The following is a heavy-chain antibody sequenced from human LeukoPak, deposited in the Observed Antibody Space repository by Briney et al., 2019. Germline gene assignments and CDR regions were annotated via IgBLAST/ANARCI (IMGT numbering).Heavy chain of an antibody. CDR3: ARDSYYDFWSGYLRGYYFDY. CDR2: IYTSGST. V-gene: IGHV4-4*07. Sequence: PSETLSLTCTVSGGSISSYYWSWIRQPAGKGPEWIGRIYTSGSTNYNPSLKSRVTMSVDTSKNQFSLKLSSVTAADTAVYYCARDSYYDFWSGYLRGYYFDYWGQGTLVTVSS. CDR1: GGSISSYY. J-gene: IGHJ4*02. D-gene: IGHD3-3*01.